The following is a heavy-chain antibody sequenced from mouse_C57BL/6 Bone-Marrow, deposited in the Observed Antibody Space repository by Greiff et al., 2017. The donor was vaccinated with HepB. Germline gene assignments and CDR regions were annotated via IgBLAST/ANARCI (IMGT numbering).Heavy chain of an antibody. CDR3: ARDSLFDY. CDR1: GYSITSGYY. CDR2: ISYDGSN. Sequence: DVKLVESGPGLVKPSQSLSLTCSVTGYSITSGYYWNWIRQFPGNKLEWMGYISYDGSNNYNPSLKNRISITRDTSKNQFFLKLNSVTTEDTATYYCARDSLFDYWGQGTTLTVSS. V-gene: IGHV3-6*01. J-gene: IGHJ2*01.